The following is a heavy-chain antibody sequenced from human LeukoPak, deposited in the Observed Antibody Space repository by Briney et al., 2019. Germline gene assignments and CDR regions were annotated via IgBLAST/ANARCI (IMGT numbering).Heavy chain of an antibody. CDR2: IYPGDSDT. CDR1: GYSFTTYW. D-gene: IGHD6-13*01. Sequence: GESLKISCKGSGYSFTTYWIAWVRQMPGKGLECMGIIYPGDSDTRYSPSFQGQVTISADKSISTAYLQWSSLKASDTATYYCARQDHSSSWAYWGQGTLVTVSS. J-gene: IGHJ4*02. V-gene: IGHV5-51*01. CDR3: ARQDHSSSWAY.